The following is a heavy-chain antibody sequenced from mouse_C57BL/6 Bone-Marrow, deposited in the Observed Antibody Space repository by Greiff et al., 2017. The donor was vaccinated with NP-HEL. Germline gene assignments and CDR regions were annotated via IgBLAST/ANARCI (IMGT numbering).Heavy chain of an antibody. J-gene: IGHJ4*01. CDR2: IRNKANGYTT. V-gene: IGHV7-3*01. Sequence: EVQLVESGGGLVQPGGSLSLSCAASGFTFTDYYMSWVRQPPGQALEWLGFIRNKANGYTTEYSVSVKGRFTISIDNSHSILYLQMNALQAEDSATYSCSSSYYSNLYCALDYWGQGTSVTVSS. D-gene: IGHD2-5*01. CDR1: GFTFTDYY. CDR3: SSSYYSNLYCALDY.